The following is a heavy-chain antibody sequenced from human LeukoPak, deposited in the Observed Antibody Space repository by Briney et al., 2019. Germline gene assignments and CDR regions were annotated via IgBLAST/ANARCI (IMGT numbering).Heavy chain of an antibody. V-gene: IGHV4-59*01. J-gene: IGHJ4*02. CDR3: ARRHVEYSSSSDPYYFDY. CDR1: GGSISSYY. CDR2: LYYSGST. D-gene: IGHD6-6*01. Sequence: AETLSLTCTVSGGSISSYYWTWIRQPPGKGLEWIGSLYYSGSTNYNPSLKSRVTISVDTSKNQFSLKLSSVTAADTAVYYCARRHVEYSSSSDPYYFDYWGQGTLVTVSS.